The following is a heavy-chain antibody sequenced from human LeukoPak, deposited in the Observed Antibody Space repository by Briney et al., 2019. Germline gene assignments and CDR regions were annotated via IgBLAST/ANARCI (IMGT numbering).Heavy chain of an antibody. Sequence: GGSLRLSCAASGFTFSSYWMNWARQAPGKGLEWVASINHNGNVNYYVDSVKGRFTIFRDNAKNSLYLQMSNLRAEDTAVYFCARGGGLDVWGQGATVTVSS. J-gene: IGHJ6*02. CDR3: ARGGGLDV. D-gene: IGHD3-16*01. CDR1: GFTFSSYW. V-gene: IGHV3-7*03. CDR2: INHNGNVN.